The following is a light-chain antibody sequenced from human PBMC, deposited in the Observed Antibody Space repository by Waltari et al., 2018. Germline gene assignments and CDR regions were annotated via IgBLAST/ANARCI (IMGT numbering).Light chain of an antibody. J-gene: IGKJ4*01. Sequence: DIVMTQSPDSLTVSLGERVTINCKSSQSVIYSATNKNYLAWYQQKPGHPPKLLIYWESIRETGVPDRFSGSGSGTDFTLTISSLQAEDVAVYYCQHYYSTPLAFGGGTKVEIK. CDR3: QHYYSTPLA. CDR2: WES. V-gene: IGKV4-1*01. CDR1: QSVIYSATNKNY.